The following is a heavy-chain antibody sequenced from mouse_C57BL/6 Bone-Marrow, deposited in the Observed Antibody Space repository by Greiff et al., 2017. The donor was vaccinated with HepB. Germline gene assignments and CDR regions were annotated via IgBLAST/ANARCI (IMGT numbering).Heavy chain of an antibody. V-gene: IGHV5-4*01. CDR1: GFTFSSYA. CDR3: ARDGLRYRYFDV. Sequence: EVKVEESGGGLVKPGGSLKLSCAASGFTFSSYAMSWVRQTPEKRLEWVATISDGGSYTYYPDNVKGRFTISRDNAKNNLYLQMSHLKSEDTAMYYCARDGLRYRYFDVWGTGTTVTVSS. CDR2: ISDGGSYT. J-gene: IGHJ1*03.